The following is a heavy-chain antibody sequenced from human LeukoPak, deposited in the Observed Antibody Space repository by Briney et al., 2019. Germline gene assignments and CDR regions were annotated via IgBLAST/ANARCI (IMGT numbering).Heavy chain of an antibody. Sequence: GASVKVSCKASGFTFTISAVHWVRQAPGQGLEWMGIINPSGGSTSYAQKFQGRVTMTRDTSTSTVYMELSSLRSEDTAVYYCARSIAVAGIVDYWGQGTLVTVSS. V-gene: IGHV1-46*01. CDR1: GFTFTISA. CDR2: INPSGGST. CDR3: ARSIAVAGIVDY. J-gene: IGHJ4*02. D-gene: IGHD6-19*01.